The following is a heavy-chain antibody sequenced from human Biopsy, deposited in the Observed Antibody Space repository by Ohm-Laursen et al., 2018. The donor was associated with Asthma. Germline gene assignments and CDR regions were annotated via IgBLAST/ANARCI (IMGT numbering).Heavy chain of an antibody. Sequence: SVKVSCKASGDSFSNYAISWVRQAPGQGLEWMGGLITVLGTPDHAQMFEGRVTITADESTSTAYMELSSLSSEDTAVYYCARDVMEWYLPAFDFWGQGTLVTVSS. CDR2: LITVLGTP. D-gene: IGHD3-3*01. V-gene: IGHV1-69*13. CDR3: ARDVMEWYLPAFDF. J-gene: IGHJ4*02. CDR1: GDSFSNYA.